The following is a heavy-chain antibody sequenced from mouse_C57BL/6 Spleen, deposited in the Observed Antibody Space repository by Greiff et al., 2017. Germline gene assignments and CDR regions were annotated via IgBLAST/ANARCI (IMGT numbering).Heavy chain of an antibody. CDR1: GYTFTDYN. Sequence: VQLQQSGPELVKPGASVKIPCKASGYTFTDYNMDWVKQSHGKSLEWIGDINPNNGGTIYNQKFKGKATLTVDKSSSTAYMELRSLTSEDTAVYYCARRDTTVYFDYWGQGTTLTVSS. D-gene: IGHD1-1*01. CDR2: INPNNGGT. V-gene: IGHV1-18*01. CDR3: ARRDTTVYFDY. J-gene: IGHJ2*01.